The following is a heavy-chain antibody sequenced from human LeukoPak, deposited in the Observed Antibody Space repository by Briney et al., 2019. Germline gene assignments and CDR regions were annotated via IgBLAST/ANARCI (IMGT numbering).Heavy chain of an antibody. Sequence: GGSLRLSCAASGFTFSSYSMNWVRQAPGKGLEWVSSISSSSYIYYADSVKGRFTISRDNAKNSLYLQMNSLRAEDTAVYYCARDSQAAGYAFDIWGQGTMDTDSS. CDR2: ISSSSYI. CDR3: ARDSQAAGYAFDI. J-gene: IGHJ3*02. D-gene: IGHD6-13*01. CDR1: GFTFSSYS. V-gene: IGHV3-21*01.